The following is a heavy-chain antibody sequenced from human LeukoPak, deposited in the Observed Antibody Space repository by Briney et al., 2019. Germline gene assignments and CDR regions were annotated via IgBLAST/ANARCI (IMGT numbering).Heavy chain of an antibody. D-gene: IGHD5-24*01. J-gene: IGHJ4*02. CDR3: VRDGDDFNFDY. V-gene: IGHV3-74*01. Sequence: GGSLRLSCAASGFTFSSYWIHWVRQAPGKGLVWVSRVKGDGSFTNYADSVYGRFTISRDNAKNTLYLHMHSLRAEATAVYYCVRDGDDFNFDYWGQGNLVTVSS. CDR1: GFTFSSYW. CDR2: VKGDGSFT.